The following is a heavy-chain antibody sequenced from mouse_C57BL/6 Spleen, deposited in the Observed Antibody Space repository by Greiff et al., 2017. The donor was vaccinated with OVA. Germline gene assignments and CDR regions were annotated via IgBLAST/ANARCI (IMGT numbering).Heavy chain of an antibody. Sequence: QVQLQQSGAELVKPGASVKISCKASGYAFSSYWMNWVKQRPGKGLEWIGQIYPGDGDTNYNGKFKGKATLTADKSSSTAYMQLSSLTSEDSAVYFCARWPYYYGSSFDYWGQGTTLTVSS. CDR3: ARWPYYYGSSFDY. V-gene: IGHV1-80*01. D-gene: IGHD1-1*01. CDR1: GYAFSSYW. J-gene: IGHJ2*01. CDR2: IYPGDGDT.